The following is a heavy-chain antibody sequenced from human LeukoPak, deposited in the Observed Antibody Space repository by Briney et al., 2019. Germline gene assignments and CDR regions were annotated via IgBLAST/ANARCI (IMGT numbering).Heavy chain of an antibody. J-gene: IGHJ3*02. V-gene: IGHV3-23*01. CDR1: GFTFSSYA. Sequence: PGGSLRLSCAASGFTFSSYAMSWVRQAPGKGLEWVSGISSSGGSTYYADSVKGRFTISRDNSKNTLYLQMNSLRAEDTAVYYCAKMVRGVVDAFDIWGQGTMVTVSS. CDR3: AKMVRGVVDAFDI. CDR2: ISSSGGST. D-gene: IGHD3-10*01.